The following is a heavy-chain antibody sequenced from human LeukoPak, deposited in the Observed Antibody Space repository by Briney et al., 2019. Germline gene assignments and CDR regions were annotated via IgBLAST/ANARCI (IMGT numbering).Heavy chain of an antibody. CDR2: ISTYNGDT. J-gene: IGHJ4*02. Sequence: GASVKVSCKASGYTFTGYGITWVRQAPGQGLEWMGRISTYNGDTNYAQKFQGRVTMTTDTSTSTAYMELRSLRYDDTAVYYCARGQDGYNRHYFDSWGQGTLVTVSS. CDR3: ARGQDGYNRHYFDS. CDR1: GYTFTGYG. V-gene: IGHV1-18*04. D-gene: IGHD5-24*01.